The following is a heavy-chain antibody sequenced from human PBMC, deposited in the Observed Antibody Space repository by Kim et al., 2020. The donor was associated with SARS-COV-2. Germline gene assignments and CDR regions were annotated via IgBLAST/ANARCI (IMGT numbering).Heavy chain of an antibody. J-gene: IGHJ5*02. CDR2: INPNSGGT. D-gene: IGHD1-26*01. CDR3: ARVSSGIVGATKGYWFDP. CDR1: GYTFTGYY. V-gene: IGHV1-2*02. Sequence: ASVKVSCKASGYTFTGYYMHWVRQAPGQGLEWMGWINPNSGGTNYAQKFQGRVTMTRDTSISTAYMELSRLRSDDTAVYYCARVSSGIVGATKGYWFDPWGQGTLVTVSS.